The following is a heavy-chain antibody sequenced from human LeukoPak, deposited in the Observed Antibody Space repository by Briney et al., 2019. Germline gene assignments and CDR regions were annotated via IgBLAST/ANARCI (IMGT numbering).Heavy chain of an antibody. CDR1: GFTFSTYA. CDR2: ISYDGSNK. Sequence: PGRSLRLSGAASGFTFSTYAMHWVRQAPGKGLEWVAVISYDGSNKYYADSVKGRFTISRDNSKSTLYLQMISLRAEDTAVYYCARDHWVTMVRGVIPLYGLDVWGQGSTVTVSS. V-gene: IGHV3-30-3*01. CDR3: ARDHWVTMVRGVIPLYGLDV. J-gene: IGHJ6*02. D-gene: IGHD3-10*01.